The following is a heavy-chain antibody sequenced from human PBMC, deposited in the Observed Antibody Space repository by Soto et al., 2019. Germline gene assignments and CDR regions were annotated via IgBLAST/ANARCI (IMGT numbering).Heavy chain of an antibody. CDR2: VGWNGGDI. V-gene: IGHV3-9*01. J-gene: IGHJ6*02. D-gene: IGHD2-2*01. CDR1: GFTLYDYT. Sequence: SLRLSCAVSGFTLYDYTIHCVRQSPWKCLEWVSGVGWNGGDIVYADSVKGRFTVSRDNTRNSLYLEVNSLTTEDTAIYFCAKERAVVVPVSTSYFHYYGLDVWGQGTTVTVSS. CDR3: AKERAVVVPVSTSYFHYYGLDV.